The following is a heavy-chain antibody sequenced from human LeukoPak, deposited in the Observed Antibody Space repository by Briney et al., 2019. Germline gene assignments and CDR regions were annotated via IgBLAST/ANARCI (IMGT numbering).Heavy chain of an antibody. Sequence: GGSLRLSCATSGFIFSNTNMYWVRQAPGKGLDWLSYISSTLITTYYADSVKGRFTISRDNAKNSLYLQMDSLRAEDTAVYYCAREDTFNWGWRSGGSHDYWGQGTLVTVSS. D-gene: IGHD7-27*01. CDR2: ISSTLITT. CDR1: GFIFSNTN. CDR3: AREDTFNWGWRSGGSHDY. J-gene: IGHJ4*02. V-gene: IGHV3-48*01.